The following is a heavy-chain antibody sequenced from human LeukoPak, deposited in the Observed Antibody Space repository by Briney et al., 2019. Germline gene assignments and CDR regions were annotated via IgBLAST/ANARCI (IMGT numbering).Heavy chain of an antibody. CDR3: ASTRHYYYYHMDV. CDR1: GGSISSGYYY. CDR2: IYTSGST. J-gene: IGHJ6*03. V-gene: IGHV4-61*02. Sequence: TLSLTCTVSGGSISSGYYYWSWVRQPAGKGLEWIGRIYTSGSTNYNPSLESRVTISVDTSKNQFSLTLSSVTAADTAVYYCASTRHYYYYHMDVWGKGTTVTVSS.